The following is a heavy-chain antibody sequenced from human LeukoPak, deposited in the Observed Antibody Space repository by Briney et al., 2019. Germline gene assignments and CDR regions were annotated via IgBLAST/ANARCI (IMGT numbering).Heavy chain of an antibody. Sequence: PGGSLRLSCAASGFTFSSYAMSWVRQAPGKGLEWVSAISGSGGSTYYADSVKGRFTISRDNSKNTLYLQMNSLRAEDTAVYYCAKDHPFADLPGDDYGDRDSEYNWFDPWGQGTLVTVSS. V-gene: IGHV3-23*01. D-gene: IGHD4-17*01. J-gene: IGHJ5*02. CDR2: ISGSGGST. CDR1: GFTFSSYA. CDR3: AKDHPFADLPGDDYGDRDSEYNWFDP.